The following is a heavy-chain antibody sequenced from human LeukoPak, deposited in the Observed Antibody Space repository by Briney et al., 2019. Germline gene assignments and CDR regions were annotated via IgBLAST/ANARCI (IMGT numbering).Heavy chain of an antibody. CDR2: FDPEDGET. D-gene: IGHD3-10*01. V-gene: IGHV1-24*01. CDR1: GYTLTELS. CDR3: ARDSPTMGFDY. Sequence: ASVKVSCKVSGYTLTELSMHWVRQAPGKGLEWMGGFDPEDGETIYAQTFQGRVTITADESTSTAYMELTSLRSEDTAVFYCARDSPTMGFDYWGQGTLVTVSS. J-gene: IGHJ4*02.